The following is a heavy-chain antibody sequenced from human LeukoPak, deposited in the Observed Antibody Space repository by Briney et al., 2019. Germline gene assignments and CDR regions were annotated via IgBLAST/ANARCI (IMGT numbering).Heavy chain of an antibody. V-gene: IGHV1-2*02. CDR1: GYTFTGYY. CDR3: ARVPRMAYYFDY. D-gene: IGHD2-8*01. J-gene: IGHJ4*02. CDR2: INPNSGGT. Sequence: GASVKVSCKAAGYTFTGYYMHWVRQAPGQGLECMGWINPNSGGTNYAQKFQGRVTMTRDTSISTAYMELSRLRSDDTAVYYCARVPRMAYYFDYWGQGTLVTVSS.